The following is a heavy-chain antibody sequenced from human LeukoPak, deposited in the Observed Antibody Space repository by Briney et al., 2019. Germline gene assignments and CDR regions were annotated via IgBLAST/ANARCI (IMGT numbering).Heavy chain of an antibody. Sequence: GGSLRLSCAASGFTFTTYWMHWVRQAPGKGLVWVSRINGIGSSSNYADSVKGRFTISRDNARNTLYLQMNSLRAEDTALYSCARTSPTSHFDFWGQGTLVTVSS. CDR1: GFTFTTYW. CDR3: ARTSPTSHFDF. CDR2: INGIGSSS. J-gene: IGHJ4*02. V-gene: IGHV3-74*01. D-gene: IGHD3-16*01.